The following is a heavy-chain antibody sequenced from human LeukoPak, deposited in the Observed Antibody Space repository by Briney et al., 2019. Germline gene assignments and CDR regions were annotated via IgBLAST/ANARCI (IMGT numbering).Heavy chain of an antibody. Sequence: GYXXSXIRQPPGKGLEWIGEINHSGSTNYNPSLKSRVTISVDTSKNQFSLKLSSVTAADTAVYYCARDIRNYYDSSGYLYWGQGTLVTVSS. V-gene: IGHV4-34*01. CDR2: INHSGST. J-gene: IGHJ4*02. CDR1: GYX. D-gene: IGHD3-22*01. CDR3: ARDIRNYYDSSGYLY.